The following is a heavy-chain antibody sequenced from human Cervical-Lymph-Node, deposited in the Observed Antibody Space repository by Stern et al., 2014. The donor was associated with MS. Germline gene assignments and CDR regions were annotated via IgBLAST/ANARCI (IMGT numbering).Heavy chain of an antibody. D-gene: IGHD3-3*01. J-gene: IGHJ4*02. CDR3: AAAGITIFGVGTIDY. CDR2: IVVGSGNT. V-gene: IGHV1-58*01. CDR1: GFTFTSSA. Sequence: QLGQSGPEVKKPGTSVKVSCKASGFTFTSSAVQWVRQARGQRLEWIGWIVVGSGNTNYAQKFQERVTITRDMSTSTAYMELSSLRSEDTAVYYCAAAGITIFGVGTIDYWGQGTLVTVSS.